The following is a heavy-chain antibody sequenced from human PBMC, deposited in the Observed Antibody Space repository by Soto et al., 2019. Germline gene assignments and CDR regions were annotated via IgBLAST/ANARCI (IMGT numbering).Heavy chain of an antibody. J-gene: IGHJ4*02. D-gene: IGHD3-10*01. CDR1: GFTFSSYG. V-gene: IGHV3-33*01. CDR3: ARDYYGSGSYYNVIGDY. Sequence: QVQLVESGGGVVQPGRSLRLSCAASGFTFSSYGMHWVRQAPGKGLEWVAVIWSDGSNKYYADSVKGRFTISRDNSKNTLYLQMNSLRAEDTAVYYCARDYYGSGSYYNVIGDYWGQGTLVTVSS. CDR2: IWSDGSNK.